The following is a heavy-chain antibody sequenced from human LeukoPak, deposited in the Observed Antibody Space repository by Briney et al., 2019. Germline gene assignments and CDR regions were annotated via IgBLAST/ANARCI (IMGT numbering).Heavy chain of an antibody. CDR3: ARDQSPWSSEAFFDY. D-gene: IGHD3-3*01. J-gene: IGHJ4*02. V-gene: IGHV4-38-2*02. CDR1: GYSISSGYY. Sequence: PSETLSLTCAVSGYSISSGYYWGWIRQPPGKGLEWIGSIYHSGSTYYNPSLKSRVTISVDTSKNQFSLKLSSVTAADTAVYYCARDQSPWSSEAFFDYWGQGTLVTVSS. CDR2: IYHSGST.